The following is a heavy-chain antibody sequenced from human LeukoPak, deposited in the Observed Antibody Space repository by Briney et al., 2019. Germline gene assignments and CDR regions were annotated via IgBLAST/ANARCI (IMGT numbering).Heavy chain of an antibody. J-gene: IGHJ2*01. CDR2: IYTSGST. CDR3: ARDKGLAAAGHWYFDL. D-gene: IGHD6-13*01. CDR1: GGSISSYY. V-gene: IGHV4-4*07. Sequence: SETLSLTCTVSGGSISSYYWSWIRQPAGKGLEWIGRIYTSGSTNYNPSLKSRVTMSVDTSKNQFSLKLSSVTAADTAVYYCARDKGLAAAGHWYFDLWGRGTLVTVSS.